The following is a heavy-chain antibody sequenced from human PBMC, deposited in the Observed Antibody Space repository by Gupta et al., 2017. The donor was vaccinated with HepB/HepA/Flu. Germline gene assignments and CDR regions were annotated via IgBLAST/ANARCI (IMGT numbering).Heavy chain of an antibody. CDR2: ISAYNGNT. Sequence: QVQLVQSGAEVKKPGASVKVSCKASGYTFTSYGISWVRQAPGQGLELMGGISAYNGNTNYAKKLQGIGTMTTDTSTRTADRELGSLRSEEPAVYDCAREGSLLREKQLDNWLVPGCQGTMVTVYS. D-gene: IGHD6-13*01. V-gene: IGHV1-18*01. CDR3: AREGSLLREKQLDNWLVP. J-gene: IGHJ5*02. CDR1: GYTFTSYG.